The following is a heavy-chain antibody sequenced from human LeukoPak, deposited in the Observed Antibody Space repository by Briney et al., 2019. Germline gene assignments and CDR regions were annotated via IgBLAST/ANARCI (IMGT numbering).Heavy chain of an antibody. J-gene: IGHJ4*02. Sequence: GGSLRLSCAASGFTFSSYSMNWVRQAPGKGLEWVSYISSSSSTIYYADSVKGRFTISRDNAKNSLYLQMNSLRAEDTAVYYCATDMVRGVSYWGQGTLVTVSS. CDR3: ATDMVRGVSY. D-gene: IGHD3-10*01. V-gene: IGHV3-48*04. CDR1: GFTFSSYS. CDR2: ISSSSSTI.